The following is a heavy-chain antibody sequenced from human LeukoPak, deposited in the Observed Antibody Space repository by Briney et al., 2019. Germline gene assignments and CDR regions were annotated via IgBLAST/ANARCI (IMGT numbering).Heavy chain of an antibody. V-gene: IGHV3-21*01. J-gene: IGHJ6*02. CDR3: ARSRSVSNYKGMDV. CDR2: ISSSSDYI. CDR1: GFTFSSYS. D-gene: IGHD5/OR15-5a*01. Sequence: PGGSLRLSCAVSGFTFSSYSMSWVRQAPGKGLEWVSSISSSSDYIYYADSVKGRFTISRDNARNSLYLQMNSLRAEDTAVYYCARSRSVSNYKGMDVWGQGTTVTVSS.